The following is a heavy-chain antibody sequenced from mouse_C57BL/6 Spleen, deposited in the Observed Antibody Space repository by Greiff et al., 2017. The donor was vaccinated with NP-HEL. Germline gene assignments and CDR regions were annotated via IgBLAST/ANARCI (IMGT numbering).Heavy chain of an antibody. J-gene: IGHJ2*01. V-gene: IGHV7-3*01. CDR3: ARGIYYYGTYFDY. CDR2: IRNKANGYTT. D-gene: IGHD1-1*01. Sequence: EVHLVESGGGLVQPGGSLSLSCAASGFTFTDYYMSWVRQPPGKALEWLGFIRNKANGYTTEYSASVKGRFTISRDNSQSILYLQMNALRAEDSATYYCARGIYYYGTYFDYWGQGTTLTVSS. CDR1: GFTFTDYY.